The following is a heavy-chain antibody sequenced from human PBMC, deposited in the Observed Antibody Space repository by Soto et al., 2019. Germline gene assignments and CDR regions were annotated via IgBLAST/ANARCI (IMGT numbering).Heavy chain of an antibody. V-gene: IGHV3-23*01. CDR3: ALTRGAYYLSAFDI. Sequence: GGSLRLSCTASGFTFSSYAMSWVRQAPGKGLEWVSSISGSGGTPFYADSVRGRFTISRDNSKNTVFLQVNSLRADDTAVYYCALTRGAYYLSAFDIWGRGTMVTVSS. D-gene: IGHD3-22*01. J-gene: IGHJ3*02. CDR2: ISGSGGTP. CDR1: GFTFSSYA.